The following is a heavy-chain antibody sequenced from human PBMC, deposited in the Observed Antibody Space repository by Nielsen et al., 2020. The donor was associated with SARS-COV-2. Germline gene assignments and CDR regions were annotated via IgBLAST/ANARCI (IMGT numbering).Heavy chain of an antibody. CDR3: AKDPPAMVRGYGMDV. J-gene: IGHJ6*02. D-gene: IGHD3-10*01. Sequence: GESLKISCAASGFTFSSYGMHWVRQAPGKGLEWVAVISYDGSNKHYADSVKGRFTISRDNSKNTLYLQMNSLRAEDTAVYYCAKDPPAMVRGYGMDVWGQGTTVTVSS. CDR2: ISYDGSNK. V-gene: IGHV3-30*18. CDR1: GFTFSSYG.